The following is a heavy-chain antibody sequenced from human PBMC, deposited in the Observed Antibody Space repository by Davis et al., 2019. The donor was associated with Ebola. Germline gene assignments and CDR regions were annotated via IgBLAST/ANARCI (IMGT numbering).Heavy chain of an antibody. V-gene: IGHV1-18*01. D-gene: IGHD5-12*01. CDR3: TTPGGQDSGYDVFDI. Sequence: AASVKVSCKTSGYLFTSYGISWVRQAPGQGLEWMGWISAYNGETDYARKVQGRVTMTTDTSTSTAYMDLSSLRSEDTALYYCTTPGGQDSGYDVFDIWGQGTMVTVSS. J-gene: IGHJ3*02. CDR2: ISAYNGET. CDR1: GYLFTSYG.